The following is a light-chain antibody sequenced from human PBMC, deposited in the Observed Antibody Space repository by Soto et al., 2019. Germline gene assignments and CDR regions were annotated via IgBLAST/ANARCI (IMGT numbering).Light chain of an antibody. CDR2: GTS. CDR3: QQYGTTPWT. V-gene: IGKV3-20*01. J-gene: IGKJ1*01. Sequence: EIVLTQSPGTLSLSPGERATLSCRASQSVSSSYLAWYQHKPGQAPRLLISGTSSRATGIPDRFSGSGAGTDFTLTISRLEPEDFAVYYCQQYGTTPWTFGQGTKGDIK. CDR1: QSVSSSY.